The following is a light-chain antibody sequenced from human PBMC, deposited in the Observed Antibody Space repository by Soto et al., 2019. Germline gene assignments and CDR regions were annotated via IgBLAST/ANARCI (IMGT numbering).Light chain of an antibody. CDR3: PQYGSSPHP. J-gene: IGKJ5*01. CDR2: GAP. V-gene: IGKV3-20*01. CDR1: QSVSSSY. Sequence: GTQSLSPGERATLSCRASQSVSSSYLAWYQQKPGQAPRLLIYGAPSRATGIPDKFSGRGSGTDFTLTISTLEPEDFAVYYCPQYGSSPHPVGQGTRLEI.